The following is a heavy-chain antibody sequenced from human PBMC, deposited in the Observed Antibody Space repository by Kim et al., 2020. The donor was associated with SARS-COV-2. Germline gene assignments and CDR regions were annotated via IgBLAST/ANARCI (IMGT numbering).Heavy chain of an antibody. V-gene: IGHV4-59*13. D-gene: IGHD4-17*01. Sequence: SETLSLTCTVSGGSISGYYWSWIRQPPGKGLEWIGYIYYSGSTNYNPSLKSRVTISVDTSKNQFSLKLSSVTAADTAVYYCARGDYGDYDGYYYYGMDVWGQGTTVTVSS. CDR1: GGSISGYY. CDR2: IYYSGST. J-gene: IGHJ6*02. CDR3: ARGDYGDYDGYYYYGMDV.